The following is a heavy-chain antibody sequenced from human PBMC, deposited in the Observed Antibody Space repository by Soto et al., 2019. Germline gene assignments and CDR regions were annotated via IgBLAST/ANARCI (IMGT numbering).Heavy chain of an antibody. J-gene: IGHJ6*02. CDR1: GFTFSSYA. CDR2: ISGSGGST. V-gene: IGHV3-23*01. CDR3: AKEGVAARLYYYYYGMDV. D-gene: IGHD6-6*01. Sequence: PGGSLRLSCAASGFTFSSYAMSWVRQAPGKGLEWVSAISGSGGSTYYADSVKGRFTISRDNSKNTLYLQMNSLRAEDTAVYYCAKEGVAARLYYYYYGMDVWGQGTTVTVSS.